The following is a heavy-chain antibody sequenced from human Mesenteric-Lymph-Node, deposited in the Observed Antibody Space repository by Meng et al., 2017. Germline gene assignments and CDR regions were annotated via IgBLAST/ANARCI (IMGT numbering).Heavy chain of an antibody. D-gene: IGHD3-10*01. CDR3: AKYASEGEFGELLEFDL. CDR2: IRDKGNSYTT. Sequence: GESLKISCAASGFTFSDHYMDWVRQAPGKGLDWVGRIRDKGNSYTTEYAASVKGRFTISRDDSKNSLYLQMNSLKIEDTAVYYCAKYASEGEFGELLEFDLWGRGTLVTVSS. J-gene: IGHJ2*01. V-gene: IGHV3-72*01. CDR1: GFTFSDHY.